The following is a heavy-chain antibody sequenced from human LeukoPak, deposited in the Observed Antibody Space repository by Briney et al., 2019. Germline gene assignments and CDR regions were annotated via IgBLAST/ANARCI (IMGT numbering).Heavy chain of an antibody. J-gene: IGHJ4*02. CDR1: GGSFSGFY. D-gene: IGHD6-13*01. CDR3: ARGGKKRAAAGTPVVY. CDR2: INHSGST. V-gene: IGHV4-34*01. Sequence: SETLSLTCAVYGGSFSGFYWSWIRQPPGKGLEWIGEINHSGSTNYNPSLKSRVTISVDTSKNQFSLKLSSVIAADTAVYYCARGGKKRAAAGTPVVYWGQGTLVTVSS.